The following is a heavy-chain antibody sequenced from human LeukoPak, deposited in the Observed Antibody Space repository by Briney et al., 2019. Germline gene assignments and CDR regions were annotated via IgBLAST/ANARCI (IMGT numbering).Heavy chain of an antibody. CDR2: INPNSGGT. CDR1: GYTFTAYY. V-gene: IGHV1-2*02. J-gene: IGHJ4*02. CDR3: SRSEMDTIYYFDY. D-gene: IGHD5-24*01. Sequence: ASVKVSFKASGYTFTAYYMHWVRQAPGQGREWMGWINPNSGGTNYAQKFQGRVTMTRDTSISKAYMELSRLRSDDTAVYCCSRSEMDTIYYFDYWGQGTLVIVSS.